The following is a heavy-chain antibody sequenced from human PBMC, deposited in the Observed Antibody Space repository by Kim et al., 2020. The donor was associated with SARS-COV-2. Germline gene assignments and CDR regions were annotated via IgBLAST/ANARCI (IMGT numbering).Heavy chain of an antibody. CDR1: GYTFTSYY. CDR2: INPSGGST. CDR3: ARDLTTVVTLENYYYGMDV. J-gene: IGHJ6*02. V-gene: IGHV1-46*01. Sequence: ASVKVSCKASGYTFTSYYMHWVRQAPGQGLEWMGIINPSGGSTSYAQKFQGRVTMTRDTSTSTVYMELSSLRSEDTAVYYCARDLTTVVTLENYYYGMDVWGQGTTVTVSS. D-gene: IGHD4-17*01.